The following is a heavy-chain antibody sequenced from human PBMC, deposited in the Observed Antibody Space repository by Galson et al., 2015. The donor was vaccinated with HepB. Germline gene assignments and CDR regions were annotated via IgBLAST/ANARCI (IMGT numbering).Heavy chain of an antibody. CDR3: ARVHYGDYAFDY. J-gene: IGHJ4*02. CDR1: GYTFTSYA. D-gene: IGHD4-17*01. Sequence: SVKVSCKAPGYTFTSYAMHWVRQAPGQRLEWMGWINAGNGNTKYSQKFQGRVTITRDTSASTAYMELSSLRSEDTAVYYCARVHYGDYAFDYWGQGTLVTVSS. CDR2: INAGNGNT. V-gene: IGHV1-3*01.